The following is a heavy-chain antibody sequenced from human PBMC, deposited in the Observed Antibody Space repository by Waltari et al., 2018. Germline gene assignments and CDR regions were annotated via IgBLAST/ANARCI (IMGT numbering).Heavy chain of an antibody. CDR3: ARSPTYYGSGTYYLRPQYYFDY. D-gene: IGHD3-10*01. Sequence: QVQLQASGPGLVKPSQTLSLTCPVPGGSISSGGYYWSWLRQHPGKGLEWIGHIYYNGSTSFTPSLKSLLTISLDTSNNQFSLRLTSVTAADTAGYYCARSPTYYGSGTYYLRPQYYFDYWGQGTLVTVSS. J-gene: IGHJ4*02. CDR2: IYYNGST. CDR1: GGSISSGGYY. V-gene: IGHV4-31*01.